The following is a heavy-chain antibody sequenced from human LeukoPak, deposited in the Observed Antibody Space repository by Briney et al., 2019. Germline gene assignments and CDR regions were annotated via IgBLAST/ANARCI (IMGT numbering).Heavy chain of an antibody. J-gene: IGHJ4*02. CDR1: GFTFSSYS. CDR2: INSSSSTI. D-gene: IGHD1-26*01. V-gene: IGHV3-48*04. Sequence: GGSLRLSCAASGFTFSSYSMNWVRQAPGKGLEWVSYINSSSSTIYYADSVKGRFTISRDNAKNSLYLQMNSLRAEDTAVYYCARDRIVGARWGDYWGQGTLVTVSS. CDR3: ARDRIVGARWGDY.